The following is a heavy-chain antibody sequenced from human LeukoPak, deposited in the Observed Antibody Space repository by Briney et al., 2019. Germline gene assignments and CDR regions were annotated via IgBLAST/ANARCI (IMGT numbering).Heavy chain of an antibody. CDR2: ISSNGGST. CDR1: GFTFSSYA. D-gene: IGHD3-22*01. Sequence: GGSLRLSCAASGFTFSSYAMHWVRQAPGKGLEYVSAISSNGGSTYYANSVKGRSTISRDNSKNTLYLQMGSLRAEDMAVYYCARTDSSGYYSFDYWGQGTLVTVSS. V-gene: IGHV3-64*01. J-gene: IGHJ4*02. CDR3: ARTDSSGYYSFDY.